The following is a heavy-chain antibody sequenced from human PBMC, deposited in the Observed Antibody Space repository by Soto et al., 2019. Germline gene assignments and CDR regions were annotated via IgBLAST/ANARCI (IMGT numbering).Heavy chain of an antibody. CDR2: IWYDGGKK. CDR1: GLSFRSFG. J-gene: IGHJ4*02. Sequence: QVQLVESGGGVVQPGRSLSLPFAALGLSFRSFGLHWARKAPGKGLEWVAVIWYDGGKKYYADSVKGRFTISRDNSKNTLYLQMDSLRAEDTAVYSCAREADSGYDYWGQGTLVTVSS. CDR3: AREADSGYDY. V-gene: IGHV3-33*01. D-gene: IGHD3-22*01.